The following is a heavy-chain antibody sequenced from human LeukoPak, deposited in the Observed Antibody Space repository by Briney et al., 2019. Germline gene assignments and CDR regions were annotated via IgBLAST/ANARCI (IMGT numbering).Heavy chain of an antibody. Sequence: ASVKVSCKASGYTFTRYNMHWVRHAPGQGLEWMGIINPSGGGTTYAHKFQGRVTMTRDTSTSTAYMELSRLRSDDTAVYYCASSVVVAANLDYWGQGTLVTVSS. CDR2: INPSGGGT. V-gene: IGHV1-46*01. CDR3: ASSVVVAANLDY. CDR1: GYTFTRYN. D-gene: IGHD2-15*01. J-gene: IGHJ4*02.